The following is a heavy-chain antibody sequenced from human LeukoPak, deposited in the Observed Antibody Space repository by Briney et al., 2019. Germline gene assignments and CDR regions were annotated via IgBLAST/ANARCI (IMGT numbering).Heavy chain of an antibody. D-gene: IGHD3-22*01. CDR2: SSGSGSIT. Sequence: GGSLRLSCAASGFTSSSYVMSWVRQAPGKGLEWVSASSGSGSITYYADSVKGRFTISRDNSNNTQYLQMNSLRAEDTAVYYCAKDLSSGYYDAFDIWGQGTMVTVSS. CDR3: AKDLSSGYYDAFDI. V-gene: IGHV3-23*01. CDR1: GFTSSSYV. J-gene: IGHJ3*02.